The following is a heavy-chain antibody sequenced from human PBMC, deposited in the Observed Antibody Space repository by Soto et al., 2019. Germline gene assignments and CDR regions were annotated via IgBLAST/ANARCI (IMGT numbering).Heavy chain of an antibody. V-gene: IGHV3-43D*04. CDR2: INADGSDR. CDR3: AKAKFYFDSSPFDS. Sequence: GGSLRLSCLPSGFTFEDYAVHWVRQSSRKGLEWVSFINADGSDRYYADSVKGRFTISRDNTKGSFYLQMDRLRLEDTAIYYCAKAKFYFDSSPFDSWGQGTLVTVSS. J-gene: IGHJ4*02. D-gene: IGHD1-26*01. CDR1: GFTFEDYA.